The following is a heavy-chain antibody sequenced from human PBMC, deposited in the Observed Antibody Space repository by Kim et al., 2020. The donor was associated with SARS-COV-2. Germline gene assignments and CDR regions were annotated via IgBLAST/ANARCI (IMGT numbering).Heavy chain of an antibody. CDR3: ATKNLWFGDHTRGRYYYYGMDV. CDR2: FDPEDGET. J-gene: IGHJ6*02. CDR1: GYTLTELS. Sequence: ASVKVSCKVSGYTLTELSMHWVRQAPGKGLEWMGGFDPEDGETIYAQKFQGRVTMTEDTSTDTAYMELSSLRSEDTAVYYCATKNLWFGDHTRGRYYYYGMDVWGQGTTVTVSS. D-gene: IGHD3-10*01. V-gene: IGHV1-24*01.